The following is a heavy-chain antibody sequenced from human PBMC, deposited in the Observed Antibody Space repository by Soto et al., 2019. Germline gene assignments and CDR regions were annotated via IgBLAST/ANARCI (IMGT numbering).Heavy chain of an antibody. V-gene: IGHV4-61*01. CDR2: IYYSGST. Sequence: PSETLSLTCTVSGGSVSSGHYYWNWIRQSSGKGLEWIGYIYYSGSTNYNPSLKSRVTLSVDTSKNQFSLKLSSVTAADTAVYYCAREDCSSTSCSPRHFDYWGQGTLVTVSS. CDR3: AREDCSSTSCSPRHFDY. D-gene: IGHD2-2*01. CDR1: GGSVSSGHYY. J-gene: IGHJ4*02.